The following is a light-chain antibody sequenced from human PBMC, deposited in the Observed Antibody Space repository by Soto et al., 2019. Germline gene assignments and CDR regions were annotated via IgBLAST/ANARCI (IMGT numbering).Light chain of an antibody. CDR3: SSYAASNNYV. CDR1: SSDVGGYNY. J-gene: IGLJ1*01. CDR2: EVS. Sequence: QSALTQPPSASGSPGQSVTISCTGTSSDVGGYNYVSWYQQHPGKAPKLMIYEVSKRPSGPSGAPDRFSGSKSGNTASLTVSGLQAEDEADYYCSSYAASNNYVFGTGTKVTVL. V-gene: IGLV2-8*01.